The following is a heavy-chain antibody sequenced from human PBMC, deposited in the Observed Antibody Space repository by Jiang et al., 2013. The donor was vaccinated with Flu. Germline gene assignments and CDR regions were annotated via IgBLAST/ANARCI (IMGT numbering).Heavy chain of an antibody. CDR1: GYTFTSYG. CDR2: ISAYNGNT. CDR3: ARDGGDYGGNSGNWYFDL. Sequence: SGAEVKKPGASVKVSCKASGYTFTSYGISWVRQAPGQGLEWMGWISAYNGNTNYAQKLQGRVTMTTDTSTSTAYMELRSLRSDDTAVYYCARDGGDYGGNSGNWYFDLWGRGTLVTVSS. V-gene: IGHV1-18*01. J-gene: IGHJ2*01. D-gene: IGHD4-23*01.